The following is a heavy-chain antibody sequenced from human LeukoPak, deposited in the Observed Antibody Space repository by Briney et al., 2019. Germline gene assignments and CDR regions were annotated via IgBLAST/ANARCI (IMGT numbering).Heavy chain of an antibody. CDR3: ARARGGYGDYGSWFDP. D-gene: IGHD4-17*01. Sequence: SETLSLTCTVSGDSISGYYWNWIRQPPGKGLEWIGFVHYSGSTYYNPFLKSRVTISVDISKNQFSLNLSSVTAADTAVYYCARARGGYGDYGSWFDPWGQGTLVPVSS. J-gene: IGHJ5*02. V-gene: IGHV4-59*01. CDR1: GDSISGYY. CDR2: VHYSGST.